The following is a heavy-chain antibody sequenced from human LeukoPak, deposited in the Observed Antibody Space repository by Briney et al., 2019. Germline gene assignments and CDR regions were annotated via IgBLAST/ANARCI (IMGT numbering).Heavy chain of an antibody. CDR2: IYYSGST. CDR1: GGSISSYY. CDR3: ARRIWYSSGWYFDY. Sequence: SETLSLTCTVSGGSISSYYWSWIRQPPGKGLEWIGYIYYSGSTNYNPSLKSRVTISVDTSKNQFSLKLSSVTAADTAVYYCARRIWYSSGWYFDYWGQGTLVTVSS. D-gene: IGHD6-19*01. J-gene: IGHJ4*02. V-gene: IGHV4-59*08.